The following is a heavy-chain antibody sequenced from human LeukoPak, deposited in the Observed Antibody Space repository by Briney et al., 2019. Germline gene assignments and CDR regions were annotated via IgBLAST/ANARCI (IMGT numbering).Heavy chain of an antibody. CDR2: INHSGST. J-gene: IGHJ4*02. CDR1: GGSFSGYY. D-gene: IGHD3-16*02. CDR3: ARRPPGDPLSYYSDY. V-gene: IGHV4-34*01. Sequence: SEALSLTCAVYGGSFSGYYWSWIRQPPGKGLEWIGEINHSGSTNYNPSLKSRVTISVDTSKNQFSLKLSSVTAADTAVYYCARRPPGDPLSYYSDYWGQGTLVTVSS.